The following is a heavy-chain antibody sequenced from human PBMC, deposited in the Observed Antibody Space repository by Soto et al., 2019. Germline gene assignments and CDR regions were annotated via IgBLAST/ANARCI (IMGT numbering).Heavy chain of an antibody. Sequence: EVQLLESGGALVQPGGSLRLSCAASGFSFSGYAMSWVRQAPGKGLEWVSVISGSGSSTYYANSVKGRLTISRDSSKNTLYLQMSSLRAEDTAVYYCAKRRYYYDSSGYDYWGQGTLVTVSS. CDR1: GFSFSGYA. J-gene: IGHJ4*02. V-gene: IGHV3-23*01. D-gene: IGHD3-22*01. CDR2: ISGSGSST. CDR3: AKRRYYYDSSGYDY.